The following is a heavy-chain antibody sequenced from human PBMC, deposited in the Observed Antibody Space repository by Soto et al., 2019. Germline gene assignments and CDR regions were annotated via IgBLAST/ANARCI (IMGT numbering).Heavy chain of an antibody. Sequence: EVQLVESGGGLVQPGGSLRLSCAASGFTFSDHYMDWVRQAPGKGLEWVGRTRNRANSYNTEYAASVKGRFTISRDDSXNXXXXXXXXXXXXXXXXXXXXXXXXXXXXXXXXHYYFDYWGQGTLVTVSS. CDR2: TRNRANSYNT. J-gene: IGHJ4*02. CDR1: GFTFSDHY. CDR3: XXXXXXXXXXXXXHYYFDY. V-gene: IGHV3-72*01.